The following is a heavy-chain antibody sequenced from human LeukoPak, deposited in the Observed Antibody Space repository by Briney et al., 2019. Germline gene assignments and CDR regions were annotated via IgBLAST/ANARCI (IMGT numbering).Heavy chain of an antibody. J-gene: IGHJ4*02. D-gene: IGHD6-13*01. CDR1: GFTFSSYA. V-gene: IGHV3-30*01. Sequence: GGSLRLSCAASGFTFSSYAMLWVRQAPGKGLEWVAVISYDGSNKYYADSVKGRFTISRDNSKNTLYLQMNSLRAEDTAVYYCARDPIYIAAAGTGDYWGQGTLVTVSS. CDR2: ISYDGSNK. CDR3: ARDPIYIAAAGTGDY.